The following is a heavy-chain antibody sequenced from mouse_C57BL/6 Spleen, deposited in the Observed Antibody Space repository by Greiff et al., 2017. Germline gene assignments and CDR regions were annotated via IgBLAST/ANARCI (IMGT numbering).Heavy chain of an antibody. CDR3: ARRGSSYVGFAY. V-gene: IGHV1-61*01. CDR1: GYTFTSYW. J-gene: IGHJ3*01. D-gene: IGHD1-1*01. Sequence: QVQLQQPGAELVRPGSSVKLSCKASGYTFTSYWMDWVKQRPGQGLEWIGNIYPSDSETHYNQKFKDKATLTVDKSSSTAYMQLSSLTSEDSAVYYCARRGSSYVGFAYWGQGTLVTVSA. CDR2: IYPSDSET.